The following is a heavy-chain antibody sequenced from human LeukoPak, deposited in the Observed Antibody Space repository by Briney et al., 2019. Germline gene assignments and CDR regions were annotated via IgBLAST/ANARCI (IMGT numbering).Heavy chain of an antibody. Sequence: GGSLRLSCAASGFTFSSYSMNWFRQAPGKGLEGVANINQDGSIESFLNSVRGRFTISRDNTKNSLYLEMNSLRDDDPAVYYCARDFGWSQFDYWGQGTLVTVSS. D-gene: IGHD3-16*01. CDR2: INQDGSIE. V-gene: IGHV3-7*01. CDR1: GFTFSSYS. J-gene: IGHJ4*02. CDR3: ARDFGWSQFDY.